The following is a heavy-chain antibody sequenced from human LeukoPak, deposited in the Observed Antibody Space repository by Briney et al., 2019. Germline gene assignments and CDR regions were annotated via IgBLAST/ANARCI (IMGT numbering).Heavy chain of an antibody. Sequence: GGSLRLSCSASGFSLSDYGINWVRQAPGKGLEWVSVISGSGTSTYYADSVKGRFTISRDNSKNTLYLQMNSLRAEDTAVYYCAKNVEAGRFFWDYWGQGTLVTVSS. CDR2: ISGSGTST. CDR3: AKNVEAGRFFWDY. D-gene: IGHD1-26*01. CDR1: GFSLSDYG. J-gene: IGHJ4*02. V-gene: IGHV3-23*01.